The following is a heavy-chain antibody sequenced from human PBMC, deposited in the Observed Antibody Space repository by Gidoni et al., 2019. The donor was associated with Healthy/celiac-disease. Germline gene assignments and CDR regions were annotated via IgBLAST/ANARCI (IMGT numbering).Heavy chain of an antibody. CDR1: GGSISSYY. CDR2: IYYSGST. CDR3: ARVREDSAPLVRWFDP. Sequence: QVQLQESGPGLVKPSETLSLTCTVSGGSISSYYWSWIRQPPGKGLEWIGYIYYSGSTNYNPSLKSRVTISVDTSKNQFSLKLSSVTAADTAVYYCARVREDSAPLVRWFDPWGQGTLVTVSS. V-gene: IGHV4-59*01. D-gene: IGHD1-26*01. J-gene: IGHJ5*02.